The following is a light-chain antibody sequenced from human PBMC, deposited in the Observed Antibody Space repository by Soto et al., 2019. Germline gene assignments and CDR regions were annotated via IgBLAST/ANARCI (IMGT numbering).Light chain of an antibody. CDR1: SSNLGTNS. V-gene: IGLV1-40*01. CDR2: GNI. Sequence: QSVLTQPPSASGTPGQRVTISCSGSSSNLGTNSVYWYQHVPGTAPKLLIFGNINRPSGVPDRFSGSKSGTSASLTITGLQAEDEGDYYCQSYDSTLSDRYVFGTGTKLTVL. CDR3: QSYDSTLSDRYV. J-gene: IGLJ1*01.